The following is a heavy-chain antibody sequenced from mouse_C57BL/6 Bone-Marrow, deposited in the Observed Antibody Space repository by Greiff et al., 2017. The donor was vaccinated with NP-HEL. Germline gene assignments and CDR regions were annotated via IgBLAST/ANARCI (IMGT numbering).Heavy chain of an antibody. Sequence: EVQVVESGAELVRPGASVKLSCTASGFNIKDDYMHWVKQRPEQGLEWIGWIDPENGDTEYASKFQGKATITADTSSNTAYLQLSSLTSEDTAVYYCTTIWIYDGYFYAMDYWGQGTSVTVSS. D-gene: IGHD2-3*01. CDR2: IDPENGDT. J-gene: IGHJ4*01. CDR3: TTIWIYDGYFYAMDY. CDR1: GFNIKDDY. V-gene: IGHV14-4*01.